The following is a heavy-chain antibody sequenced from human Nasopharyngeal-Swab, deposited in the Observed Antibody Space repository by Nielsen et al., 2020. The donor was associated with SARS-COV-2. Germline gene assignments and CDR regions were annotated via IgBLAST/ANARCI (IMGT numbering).Heavy chain of an antibody. Sequence: GGSLRLSCAASGFTFNSRWMTWVRQPPGKGLEWVANINKDGTEKNYVDSVKDRFTISRDNVKNSLYLQMDSLRVEDTAVYYCASRPGPGTAFDLWGQGTLVTVSS. D-gene: IGHD1-1*01. V-gene: IGHV3-7*03. CDR2: INKDGTEK. J-gene: IGHJ5*02. CDR3: ASRPGPGTAFDL. CDR1: GFTFNSRW.